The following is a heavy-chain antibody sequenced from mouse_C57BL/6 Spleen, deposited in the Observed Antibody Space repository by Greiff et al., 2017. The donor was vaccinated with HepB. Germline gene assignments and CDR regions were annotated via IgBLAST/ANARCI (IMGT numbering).Heavy chain of an antibody. J-gene: IGHJ2*01. D-gene: IGHD1-1*01. V-gene: IGHV1-82*01. CDR3: ARREATVGLNY. CDR2: IYPGDGDT. CDR1: GYAFSSSW. Sequence: VQLQQSGPELVKPGASVKISCKASGYAFSSSWMNWVKQRPGKGLEWIGRIYPGDGDTNYNGKFKGKATLTADKSSSTAYMQLSSLPSEDCAVYFCARREATVGLNYWGQGTTLTVSS.